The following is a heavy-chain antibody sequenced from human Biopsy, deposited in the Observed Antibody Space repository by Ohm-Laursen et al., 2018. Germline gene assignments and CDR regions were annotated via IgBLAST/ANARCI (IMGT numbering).Heavy chain of an antibody. CDR2: ISWHSGSR. J-gene: IGHJ6*02. CDR3: AKDVRVKVQLGGMDV. Sequence: RSLRLSCAASGFTFDDYAMHWVRQAPGKGLEWVSGISWHSGSRGYADSVKGRFTISRDNAKKLLYLQMNSLRAEDTALYYCAKDVRVKVQLGGMDVWGQGTTVTVSS. V-gene: IGHV3-9*01. CDR1: GFTFDDYA. D-gene: IGHD1-1*01.